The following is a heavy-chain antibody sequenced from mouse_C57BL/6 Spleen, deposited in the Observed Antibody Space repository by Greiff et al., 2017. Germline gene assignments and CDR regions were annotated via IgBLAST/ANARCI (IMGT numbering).Heavy chain of an antibody. Sequence: VQLQQSGAELVRPGTSVKVSCKASGYAFTNYLIEWVKQRPGQGLEWIGVINPGSGGTNYNEKFKGKATLTADKSSSTAYMQLSSLTSEDSAVYFCARASFHYAMDYWGQGTSVTVSS. J-gene: IGHJ4*01. V-gene: IGHV1-54*01. CDR1: GYAFTNYL. CDR3: ARASFHYAMDY. CDR2: INPGSGGT.